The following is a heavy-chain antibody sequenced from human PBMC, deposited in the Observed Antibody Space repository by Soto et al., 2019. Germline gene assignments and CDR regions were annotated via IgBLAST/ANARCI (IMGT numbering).Heavy chain of an antibody. CDR3: ARPYYYDSSGSPASYYFDY. V-gene: IGHV5-51*01. CDR2: IYPGDSDT. D-gene: IGHD3-22*01. Sequence: GESLKISCKGSGYSFTSYWIGWVRQMPGKGLEWMGIIYPGDSDTRYSPSFQGQVTISADKSISTAYLQWSSLKASDTAMYYCARPYYYDSSGSPASYYFDYWRQGTLVTVSS. J-gene: IGHJ4*02. CDR1: GYSFTSYW.